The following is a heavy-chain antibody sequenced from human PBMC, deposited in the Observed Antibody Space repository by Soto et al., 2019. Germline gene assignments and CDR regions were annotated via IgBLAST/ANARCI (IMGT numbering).Heavy chain of an antibody. CDR1: GGTFNSYT. CDR2: VNPIVGMS. Sequence: QVQLVQSGAEVKKPGSSVKVSCTAYGGTFNSYTLNWVRQAPGQRLEWVGRVNPIVGMSSSASKFQGRVTMTADKSTRKAYMELTGLKSEDTGVYWCATSYGSGSTHFDSWGQGTLVTVSS. V-gene: IGHV1-69*02. J-gene: IGHJ4*02. D-gene: IGHD3-10*01. CDR3: ATSYGSGSTHFDS.